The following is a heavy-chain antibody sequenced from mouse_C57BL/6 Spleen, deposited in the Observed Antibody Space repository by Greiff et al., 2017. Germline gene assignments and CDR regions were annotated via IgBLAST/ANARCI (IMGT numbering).Heavy chain of an antibody. V-gene: IGHV8-12*01. CDR2: IYWADDT. J-gene: IGHJ1*03. CDR1: GFSLSTSGMG. D-gene: IGHD4-1*01. CDR3: ARSAELGPYFDV. Sequence: QVTLKVSGPGILPSSQTLSLTCSFSGFSLSTSGMGVSWIRQPSGTGLEWLAPIYWADDTRSTPSLKSRLTISKDTSRNQVFLKITSVDTADTATYYCARSAELGPYFDVWGTGTTGTVSS.